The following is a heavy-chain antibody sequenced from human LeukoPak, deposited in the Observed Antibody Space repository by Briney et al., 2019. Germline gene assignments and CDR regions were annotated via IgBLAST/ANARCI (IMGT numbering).Heavy chain of an antibody. Sequence: GGSLRLSCAASGITFTSYWMSWVRQAPGKGLEWVSSISSSSSYIYYADSVKGRFTISRDNAKNSLYLQMNSLGAEDTAVYYCARTREGVSFDYWGQGTLVTVSS. CDR1: GITFTSYW. J-gene: IGHJ4*02. V-gene: IGHV3-21*01. CDR2: ISSSSSYI. D-gene: IGHD6-13*01. CDR3: ARTREGVSFDY.